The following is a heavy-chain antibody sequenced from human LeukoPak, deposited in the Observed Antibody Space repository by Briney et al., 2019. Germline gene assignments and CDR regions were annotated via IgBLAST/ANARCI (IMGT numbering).Heavy chain of an antibody. CDR3: ARAADSSGYYDY. CDR1: GFTFSSYW. CDR2: INSDGSST. Sequence: GGSLRLSCAASGFTFSSYWMHWVRQAPGKGLVWVSCINSDGSSTSYADSVKGRFTISRDNAKNTLYLQMNSLRAEDTAVYYCARAADSSGYYDYWGQGTLVTVSS. J-gene: IGHJ4*02. D-gene: IGHD3-22*01. V-gene: IGHV3-74*01.